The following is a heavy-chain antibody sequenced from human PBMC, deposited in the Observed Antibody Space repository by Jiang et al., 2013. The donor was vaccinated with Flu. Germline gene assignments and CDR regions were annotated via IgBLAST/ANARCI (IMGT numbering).Heavy chain of an antibody. CDR2: IYWDDDK. J-gene: IGHJ5*02. CDR3: AHVYCGSFRCYKGIGWFDP. CDR1: GFSLSTSGVA. D-gene: IGHD2-2*02. Sequence: KPTQTLTLTCTFSGFSLSTSGVAVGWIRQPPGKALEWLALIYWDDDKRYSPSLKSRLTITKDTSKNQVVLTMINMDPVDTATYSCAHVYCGSFRCYKGIGWFDPWGQGTLVTVSS. V-gene: IGHV2-5*02.